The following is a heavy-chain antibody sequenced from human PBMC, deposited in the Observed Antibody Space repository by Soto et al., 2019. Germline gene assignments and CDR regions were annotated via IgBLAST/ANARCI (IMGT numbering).Heavy chain of an antibody. D-gene: IGHD6-6*01. J-gene: IGHJ4*02. CDR3: AREGYSRSSGYFDY. Sequence: QVQLVQSGAEVKKPGSSVKVSCQASGGTFSSYAISWVRQAPGPGLEWMGGIIPHFGTAKYAQKIQGRVTITADESTSTAYMELSSMRSEDTAVYYCAREGYSRSSGYFDYWGQGTLVTVSS. CDR2: IIPHFGTA. CDR1: GGTFSSYA. V-gene: IGHV1-69*01.